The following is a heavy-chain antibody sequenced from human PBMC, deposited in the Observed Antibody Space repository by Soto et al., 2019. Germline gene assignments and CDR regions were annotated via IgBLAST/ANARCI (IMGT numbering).Heavy chain of an antibody. D-gene: IGHD5-12*01. CDR1: GGTFSSYT. J-gene: IGHJ5*02. CDR2: IIPILGIA. Sequence: QVQLVQSGAEVKKPGSSVKVSCKASGGTFSSYTISWVRQAPGQGLEWMGRIIPILGIANYAQKFQGRVTITADKSTSTAYMELSSLRSEDEAVYYCARGRSGGYSGYGSWFDPWGQGTLVTVSS. V-gene: IGHV1-69*02. CDR3: ARGRSGGYSGYGSWFDP.